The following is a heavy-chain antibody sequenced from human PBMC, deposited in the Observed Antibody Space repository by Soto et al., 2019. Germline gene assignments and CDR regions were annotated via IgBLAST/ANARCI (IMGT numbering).Heavy chain of an antibody. CDR2: IYYSGST. CDR3: ARVQRANNWFDP. Sequence: QVRLEASGPGLVKPSQTLSLTCTVSDDSISNGGYYWSWIRQLPGKGLEWIAYIYYSGSTYYNTSLKGRVTISVATSKNQFSLRLSSVTAADTAVYYCARVQRANNWFDPWGQGTLVTVSS. D-gene: IGHD6-25*01. J-gene: IGHJ5*02. CDR1: DDSISNGGYY. V-gene: IGHV4-31*03.